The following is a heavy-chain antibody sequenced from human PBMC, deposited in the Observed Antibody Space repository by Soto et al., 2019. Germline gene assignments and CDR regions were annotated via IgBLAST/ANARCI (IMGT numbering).Heavy chain of an antibody. V-gene: IGHV3-74*01. CDR2: VDSGGSGT. CDR1: GITFSGYW. CDR3: ATVFEH. Sequence: EVQLVESGGGSVQPGGSLRLSCVASGITFSGYWMHWVRQVPGKGLVWVARVDSGGSGTSYADSVKGRFTISRDNEKHTLYLRTESLGVEDTAVHYCATVFEHWGQGTPVTVSS. J-gene: IGHJ5*02.